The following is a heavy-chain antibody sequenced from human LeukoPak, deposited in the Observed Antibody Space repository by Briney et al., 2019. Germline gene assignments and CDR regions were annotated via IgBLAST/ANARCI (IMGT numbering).Heavy chain of an antibody. V-gene: IGHV1-2*02. CDR2: INPNSGGT. D-gene: IGHD3-3*01. CDR1: GGTFSSYA. CDR3: ARDGGLRFLEIPTHDAFDI. Sequence: GSSVKVSCKASGGTFSSYAISWVRQAPGQGLEWMGWINPNSGGTNYAQKSQGRVTMTRDTSISTAYMELSRLRSDDTAVYYCARDGGLRFLEIPTHDAFDIWGQGTMVTVSS. J-gene: IGHJ3*02.